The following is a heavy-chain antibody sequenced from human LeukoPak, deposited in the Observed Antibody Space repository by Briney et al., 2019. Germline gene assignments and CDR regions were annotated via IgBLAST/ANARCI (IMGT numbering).Heavy chain of an antibody. CDR3: SRQTDTYCSRANCYVDNFYGLDV. J-gene: IGHJ6*02. Sequence: GGSLRLSCAASGFTFSSYAMSWVRQAPGKGLEWVGRIRSRANSYVAQYQPSLIGRILISRDDSRDTAYLQMHSLSPADTAVYYCSRQTDTYCSRANCYVDNFYGLDVWGQGTRVTVSS. CDR1: GFTFSSYA. D-gene: IGHD2-2*01. V-gene: IGHV3-73*01. CDR2: IRSRANSYVA.